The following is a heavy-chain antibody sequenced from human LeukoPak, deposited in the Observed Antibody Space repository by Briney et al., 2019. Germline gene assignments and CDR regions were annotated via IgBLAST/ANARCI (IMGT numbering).Heavy chain of an antibody. CDR3: ASDDWNFDMGFDP. V-gene: IGHV3-11*04. J-gene: IGHJ5*02. D-gene: IGHD2-21*01. CDR2: ISSGSITI. CDR1: GFSFSDYY. Sequence: GGSLRLSCAASGFSFSDYYMSWIRQAPGKGLEWIAYISSGSITISYADSVKGRFTISRDNAKNSVYLQMNSLRVEDTAVYYCASDDWNFDMGFDPWGQGTLVTVSS.